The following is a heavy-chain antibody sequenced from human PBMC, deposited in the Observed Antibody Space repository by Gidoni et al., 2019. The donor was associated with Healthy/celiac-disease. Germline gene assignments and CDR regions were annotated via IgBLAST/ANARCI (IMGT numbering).Heavy chain of an antibody. CDR3: ARDWDIVVVVAATGFLDY. D-gene: IGHD2-15*01. CDR1: GFTFSSYA. Sequence: QVQLVESGGGGVQPGRSLRLSCAASGFTFSSYARHWVRQAPGKGREWVAVISYDGSNKYYADSVKGRFTISRDNSKNTLYLQMNSLRAEDTAVYYCARDWDIVVVVAATGFLDYWGQGTLVTVSS. CDR2: ISYDGSNK. J-gene: IGHJ4*02. V-gene: IGHV3-30*04.